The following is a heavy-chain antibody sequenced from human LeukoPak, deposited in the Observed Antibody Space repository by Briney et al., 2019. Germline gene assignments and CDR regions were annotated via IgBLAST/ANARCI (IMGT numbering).Heavy chain of an antibody. CDR2: IYNDGRT. D-gene: IGHD3-22*01. Sequence: PGGSLRLSCAASGFTVNNKYMTWVRQAPGKGLEWVSLIYNDGRTYYADSVKGRCTISRDNLKNVLYLQMNSLKVEDTALYYCARGLFLSGYLDAFDIWSQGTVVTVSS. V-gene: IGHV3-53*01. J-gene: IGHJ3*02. CDR3: ARGLFLSGYLDAFDI. CDR1: GFTVNNKY.